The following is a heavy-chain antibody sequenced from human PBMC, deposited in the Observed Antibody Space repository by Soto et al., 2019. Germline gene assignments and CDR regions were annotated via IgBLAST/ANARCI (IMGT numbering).Heavy chain of an antibody. CDR1: GGSISITSYY. D-gene: IGHD3-10*01. Sequence: QLQLQESGPGLVMPSETLSLTCTVSGGSISITSYYWGWIRQPPGKGLEWSGNIYYSGSTYHNPSLKSRVTVSVDTPKNQFYLKVSSVTAADTAMYYCVRQSEYYYAKGRAAPIYGPDVWGQGTTVTVS. CDR2: IYYSGST. V-gene: IGHV4-39*01. J-gene: IGHJ6*02. CDR3: VRQSEYYYAKGRAAPIYGPDV.